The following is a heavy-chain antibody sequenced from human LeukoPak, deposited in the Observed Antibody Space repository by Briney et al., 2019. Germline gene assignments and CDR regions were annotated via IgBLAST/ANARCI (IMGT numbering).Heavy chain of an antibody. CDR2: ISGSGGST. D-gene: IGHD1-26*01. CDR3: AKTVQWELLLDYFDY. J-gene: IGHJ4*02. Sequence: GGSLRLSCAASGFTFSSYAMSWVRQAPGKGLEWVSAISGSGGSTYYADSVKGRFTISRDNSKNTLYLQMNSLRAEDTAVYYCAKTVQWELLLDYFDYRGQGTLVTVSS. V-gene: IGHV3-23*01. CDR1: GFTFSSYA.